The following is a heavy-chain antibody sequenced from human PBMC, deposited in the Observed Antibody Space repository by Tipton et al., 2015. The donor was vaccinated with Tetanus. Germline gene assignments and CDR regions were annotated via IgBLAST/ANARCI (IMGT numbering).Heavy chain of an antibody. CDR2: SWYDGTDQ. Sequence: SLRLSCAASGFIFSSYGIHWVRQAPGKGLEWVAVSWYDGTDQYYADSVKGRFTLSRDNSKNTLYLQMNSLRAEDTALYYCAREADCSGGSCFSRDFDNWGQGTQVTVSS. J-gene: IGHJ4*02. D-gene: IGHD2-15*01. CDR3: AREADCSGGSCFSRDFDN. CDR1: GFIFSSYG. V-gene: IGHV3-33*01.